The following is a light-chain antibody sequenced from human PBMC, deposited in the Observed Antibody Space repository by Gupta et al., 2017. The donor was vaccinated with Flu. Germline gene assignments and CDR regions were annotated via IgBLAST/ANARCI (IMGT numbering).Light chain of an antibody. J-gene: IGKJ4*01. CDR2: AAS. Sequence: SSLSASVGDRVTITCRASQSISSYLNWYQQKPGKAPKLLIYAASSLQSGVPSRFSGSGSGTDFTLTISSLQPEDFATYYCQQSYSTPRLTFGGGPKVEIK. CDR3: QQSYSTPRLT. V-gene: IGKV1-39*01. CDR1: QSISSY.